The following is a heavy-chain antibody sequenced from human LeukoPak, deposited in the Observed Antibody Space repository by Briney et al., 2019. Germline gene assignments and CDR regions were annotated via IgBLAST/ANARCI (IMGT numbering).Heavy chain of an antibody. CDR1: GGSFSSSY. V-gene: IGHV4-59*01. D-gene: IGHD1-26*01. CDR2: IYSNGNT. Sequence: SETLSLTCIVPGGSFSSSYWSWIRQPPGKGLEWIAYIYSNGNTNSNPSLKSRVTIAVDTSQSQFSLKLSSVTAADTAVYYCARGLVGLTPHAGVFQIWGQGTKVTVSS. J-gene: IGHJ3*02. CDR3: ARGLVGLTPHAGVFQI.